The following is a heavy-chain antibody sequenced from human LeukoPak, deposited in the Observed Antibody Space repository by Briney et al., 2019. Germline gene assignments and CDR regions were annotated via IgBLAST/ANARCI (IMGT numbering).Heavy chain of an antibody. J-gene: IGHJ4*02. CDR1: GFTFSSYA. CDR3: ARAGKISLGYCSSTSCYHTGDYFDY. D-gene: IGHD2-2*01. Sequence: GRSLRLSCAASGFTFSSYAMHWVRQAPGKGLEWVAVISYDGSNKYYADSVKGRFTISRDNSKNTLYLQMNSLRSEDTAVYYCARAGKISLGYCSSTSCYHTGDYFDYWGQGTLVTVSS. V-gene: IGHV3-30-3*01. CDR2: ISYDGSNK.